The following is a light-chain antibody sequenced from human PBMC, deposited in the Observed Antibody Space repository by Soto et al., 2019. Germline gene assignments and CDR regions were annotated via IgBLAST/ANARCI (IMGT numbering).Light chain of an antibody. J-gene: IGLJ1*01. CDR1: SRDVGAYNY. Sequence: SVLTQPASVSGAPGQSITISCTGTSRDVGAYNYVSWYQQHPGKAPKLMIFDVSNRPSGVSNRFSGSKSGNTASLTISGLQAEDEADYYCNSYTRRDTYVFGAGTKVTVL. CDR2: DVS. V-gene: IGLV2-14*01. CDR3: NSYTRRDTYV.